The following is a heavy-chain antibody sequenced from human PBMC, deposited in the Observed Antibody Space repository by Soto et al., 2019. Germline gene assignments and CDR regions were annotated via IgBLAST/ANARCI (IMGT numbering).Heavy chain of an antibody. Sequence: SETLSLTCAVYGGSFSGYYWSWIRQPPGKGLEWIGEINHSGSTNYNPSLKSRVTISVDTSKNQFSLKLSSVTAADTAVYYCARRTYYYDSSGYYRGNWFDPWGQGTLVTVSS. CDR2: INHSGST. CDR3: ARRTYYYDSSGYYRGNWFDP. D-gene: IGHD3-22*01. V-gene: IGHV4-34*01. CDR1: GGSFSGYY. J-gene: IGHJ5*02.